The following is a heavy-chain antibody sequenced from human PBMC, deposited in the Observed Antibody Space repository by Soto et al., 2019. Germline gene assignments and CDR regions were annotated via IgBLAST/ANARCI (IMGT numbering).Heavy chain of an antibody. V-gene: IGHV1-18*01. D-gene: IGHD3-9*01. CDR2: ISAYNGNT. CDR3: ARQGYYDILTGYYNY. J-gene: IGHJ4*02. CDR1: GYTFTSYG. Sequence: ASVKVSCKASGYTFTSYGISWVRQAPGQGLEWMRWISAYNGNTNYAQKLQGRVTMTTDTSTSTAYMELRSLRSDDTAVYYCARQGYYDILTGYYNYWGQGTLVTVSS.